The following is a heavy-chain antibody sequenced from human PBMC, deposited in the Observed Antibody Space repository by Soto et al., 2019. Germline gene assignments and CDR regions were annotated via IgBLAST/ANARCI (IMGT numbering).Heavy chain of an antibody. CDR3: AMSGSSSYYYYGMDV. D-gene: IGHD6-6*01. V-gene: IGHV5-10-1*01. J-gene: IGHJ6*02. Sequence: GVSLKISCKGSGYSFTSYWSSWVRQMTGKGLEWMGRIDPSDSYTNYSPSFQGHVTISADKSISTAYLQWSSLKASDTAMYYCAMSGSSSYYYYGMDVWGQGTTVTAP. CDR2: IDPSDSYT. CDR1: GYSFTSYW.